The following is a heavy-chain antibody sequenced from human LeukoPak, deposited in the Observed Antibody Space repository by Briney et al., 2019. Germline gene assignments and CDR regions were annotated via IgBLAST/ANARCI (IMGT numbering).Heavy chain of an antibody. Sequence: SETLSLTCAVYGGSSSGYYWSWIRQPPGKGLEWIGEVNHSGSTNYNPSLKSRVTISVDTSKNQFSLKLSSVTAADTAVYYCARTFLSLYRTDYMDVWGKGTTVTVSS. J-gene: IGHJ6*03. CDR1: GGSSSGYY. V-gene: IGHV4-34*01. CDR3: ARTFLSLYRTDYMDV. D-gene: IGHD3-16*01. CDR2: VNHSGST.